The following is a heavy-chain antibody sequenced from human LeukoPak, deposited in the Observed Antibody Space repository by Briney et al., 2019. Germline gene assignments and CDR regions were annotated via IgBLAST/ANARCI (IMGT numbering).Heavy chain of an antibody. J-gene: IGHJ4*02. CDR2: ISYDGSNK. V-gene: IGHV3-30*18. Sequence: PGGSLRLSCAASGFTFSSYGMHWVRQAPGKGLEWVAVISYDGSNKYYADSVKGRFTISRDNSKNAVYLQMNSLRAEDTAVYYCAKDSGQLLDYFDYWGQGTLVTVSS. CDR1: GFTFSSYG. CDR3: AKDSGQLLDYFDY. D-gene: IGHD2-2*01.